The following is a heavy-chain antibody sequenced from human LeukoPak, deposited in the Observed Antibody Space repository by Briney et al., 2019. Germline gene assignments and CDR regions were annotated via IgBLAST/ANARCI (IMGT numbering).Heavy chain of an antibody. CDR1: GFTFSSYA. CDR2: ISGSGGST. Sequence: GGSLRLSCAASGFTFSSYAMSWVCQAPGKGLEWVSAISGSGGSTYYADSVKGRFTISRDNSKNTLYLQMNSLRAEDTAVYYCAKERALAAAGLSYFDYWGQGTLVTVSS. D-gene: IGHD6-13*01. J-gene: IGHJ4*02. CDR3: AKERALAAAGLSYFDY. V-gene: IGHV3-23*01.